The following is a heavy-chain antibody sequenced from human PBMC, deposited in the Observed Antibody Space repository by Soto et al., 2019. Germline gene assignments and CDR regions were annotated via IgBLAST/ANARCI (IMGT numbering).Heavy chain of an antibody. D-gene: IGHD3-22*01. CDR3: ARVGSDSSGSDFDY. Sequence: ASVKVSCKASGYTFTSYDINWVRQATGQGLEWMGGMIPNSGNAGYAQKFQGRVTMTTNESTSTAYMELSSLRSEDTAVYYCARVGSDSSGSDFDYWGQGTLVTVSS. J-gene: IGHJ4*02. V-gene: IGHV1-8*01. CDR1: GYTFTSYD. CDR2: MIPNSGNA.